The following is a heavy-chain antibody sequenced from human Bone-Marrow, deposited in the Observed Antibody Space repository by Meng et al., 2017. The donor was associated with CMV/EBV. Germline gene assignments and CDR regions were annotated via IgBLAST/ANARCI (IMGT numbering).Heavy chain of an antibody. CDR1: GFNFRTYW. J-gene: IGHJ4*02. D-gene: IGHD3-3*01. CDR3: VRSTIFGGVIWDY. Sequence: GGSLRLSCAASGFNFRTYWMSWVRQAPGKGLEWVANIKQDGSEKYYVDSVKGRFTISRDNAKHSLYLQMNSLRAEDTAVYYCVRSTIFGGVIWDYWGQGSPVTVPS. V-gene: IGHV3-7*01. CDR2: IKQDGSEK.